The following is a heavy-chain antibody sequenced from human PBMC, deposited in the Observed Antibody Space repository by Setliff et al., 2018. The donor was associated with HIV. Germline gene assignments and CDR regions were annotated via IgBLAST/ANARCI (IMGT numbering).Heavy chain of an antibody. CDR2: INTNTGYP. CDR1: GDTFNNYG. V-gene: IGHV7-4-1*02. D-gene: IGHD3-10*01. Sequence: ASVKVSCKVSGDTFNNYGLNWVRQDPGQGLEWMGWINTNTGYPTYAQAFRGRFVFSLDTSVSTAYLEISSLEAEDTAVYYCARDESDSLYYKDYYYMDVWGKGTTVTVSS. J-gene: IGHJ6*03. CDR3: ARDESDSLYYKDYYYMDV.